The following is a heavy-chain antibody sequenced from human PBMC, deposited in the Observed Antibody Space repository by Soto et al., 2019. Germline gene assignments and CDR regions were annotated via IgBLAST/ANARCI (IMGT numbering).Heavy chain of an antibody. CDR1: GFTCSSYA. CDR2: ISGSGGST. V-gene: IGHV3-23*01. CDR3: AKLGSGPEYNWFDP. J-gene: IGHJ5*02. D-gene: IGHD3-10*01. Sequence: GGSLRLSCAASGFTCSSYAMSWVRQAPGKGLEWVSAISGSGGSTYYADSVKGRFTISRDNSKNTLYLQMNSLRAEDTAVYYCAKLGSGPEYNWFDPWGQGTLVTVSS.